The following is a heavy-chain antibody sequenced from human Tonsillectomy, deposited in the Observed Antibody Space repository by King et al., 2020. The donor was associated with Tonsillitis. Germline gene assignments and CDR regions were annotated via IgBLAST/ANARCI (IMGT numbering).Heavy chain of an antibody. CDR1: GFSLTTSGVG. Sequence: TLKESGLTQVEPPQTLTLTCTFSGFSLTTSGVGVAWIRQPPGKALEWLGIIYWDDDIRYSPSLKDRLTITKDTSKNQVVLAMTNMDPVDTATYYCAHTPITETGTSWGQGTLVTVSS. J-gene: IGHJ5*02. CDR2: IYWDDDI. D-gene: IGHD1-7*01. CDR3: AHTPITETGTS. V-gene: IGHV2-5*02.